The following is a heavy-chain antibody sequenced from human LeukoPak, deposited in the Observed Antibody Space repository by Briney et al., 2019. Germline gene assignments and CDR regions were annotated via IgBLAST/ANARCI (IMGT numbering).Heavy chain of an antibody. V-gene: IGHV3-48*03. CDR1: GFTFISYE. D-gene: IGHD1-26*01. CDR3: ARGLCSGRRGSFDY. J-gene: IGHJ4*02. CDR2: ISSSNRTI. Sequence: GGSLRLSCAASGFTFISYEMNWVRQAPGKGLEWVSYISSSNRTIYYADSVRGRFTISRDNAKNSLYLQMNSLRAEDTAIYYCARGLCSGRRGSFDYWGQGTLVTVSS.